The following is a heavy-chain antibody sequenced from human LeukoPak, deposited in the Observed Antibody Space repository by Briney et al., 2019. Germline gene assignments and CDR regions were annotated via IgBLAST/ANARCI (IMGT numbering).Heavy chain of an antibody. D-gene: IGHD6-19*01. CDR2: VNNDGSST. Sequence: GGSLRLSCGASGFSFSSYWMHWVRQAPGKGLMWVSRVNNDGSSTTYADSVEGRFTISRDNARNTLYLQMNSLRAEDTAVYYCARSSYPYYFDYWGQGTLVTVS. V-gene: IGHV3-74*01. CDR3: ARSSYPYYFDY. CDR1: GFSFSSYW. J-gene: IGHJ4*02.